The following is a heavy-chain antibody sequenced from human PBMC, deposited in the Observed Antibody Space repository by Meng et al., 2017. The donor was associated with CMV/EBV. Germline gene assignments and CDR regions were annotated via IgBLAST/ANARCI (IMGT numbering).Heavy chain of an antibody. D-gene: IGHD6-25*01. J-gene: IGHJ4*02. CDR3: ARESSVFGGLSG. CDR2: IKHDGSEK. V-gene: IGHV3-7*01. Sequence: GASLKISCASSGSTFSSYWMCWVRQAPGKGLEWVANIKHDGSEKYDVDSVKGRFTISSDNAKNALNLQMNSLRAEDTAVYYCARESSVFGGLSGWGQGTLVTVSS. CDR1: GSTFSSYW.